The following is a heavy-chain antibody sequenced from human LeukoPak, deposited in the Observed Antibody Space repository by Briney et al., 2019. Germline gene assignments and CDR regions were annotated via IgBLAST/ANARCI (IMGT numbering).Heavy chain of an antibody. J-gene: IGHJ4*02. CDR2: ISGSGGST. D-gene: IGHD3-22*01. CDR3: AKGLDSSGPYYFDY. Sequence: GGSLRLSCAASGFTFSSYAMSWVRQAPGKGLEWVSAISGSGGSTYYADSVKGRLTISRDNSKNTLYLQMNSLRAEDKAVYYCAKGLDSSGPYYFDYWGQGTLVTVSS. CDR1: GFTFSSYA. V-gene: IGHV3-23*01.